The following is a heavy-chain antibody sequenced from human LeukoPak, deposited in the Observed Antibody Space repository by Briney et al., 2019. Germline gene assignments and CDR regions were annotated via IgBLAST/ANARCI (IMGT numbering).Heavy chain of an antibody. CDR1: GFTYRNFW. CDR2: INTDATDT. Sequence: GGSLTLPCAVSGFTYRNFWMHYLRHVPGEALVCVSCINTDATDTDYADSVKGRFTISRDHASNTLYLQMNSLRDEDAAVYYCARGYCTNGVCFYLDYWGQGTLVTVSS. V-gene: IGHV3-74*01. D-gene: IGHD2-8*01. CDR3: ARGYCTNGVCFYLDY. J-gene: IGHJ4*02.